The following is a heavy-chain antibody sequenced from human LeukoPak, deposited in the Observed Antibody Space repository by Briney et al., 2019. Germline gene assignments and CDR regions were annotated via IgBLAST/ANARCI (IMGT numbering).Heavy chain of an antibody. CDR1: GFTFSSYA. CDR2: ISGSGGST. V-gene: IGHV3-23*01. J-gene: IGHJ4*02. D-gene: IGHD3-3*01. Sequence: PGPSLRLSCAASGFTFSSYAMSWGRQGPGKGMELVSAISGSGGSTYYANSVKGRFTISTDNSTNTLYLQMHSLRAEYTAVYYCAKADYYGFWSGYFDYWGQGTMVTVSS. CDR3: AKADYYGFWSGYFDY.